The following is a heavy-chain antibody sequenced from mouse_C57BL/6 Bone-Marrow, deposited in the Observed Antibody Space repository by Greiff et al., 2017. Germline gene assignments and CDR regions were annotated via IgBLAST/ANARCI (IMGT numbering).Heavy chain of an antibody. CDR2: ISSGGSYT. CDR1: GFTFSSYG. D-gene: IGHD3-2*02. V-gene: IGHV5-6*01. J-gene: IGHJ4*01. Sequence: EVKLVESGGDLVKPGGSLKLSCAASGFTFSSYGMSWVRQTPDKRLEWVATISSGGSYTYYPDSVKGRFTISRDNAKNTLYLQMSSLKSEDTAMYYCASFTAQGYAMDYWGQGTSVTVSS. CDR3: ASFTAQGYAMDY.